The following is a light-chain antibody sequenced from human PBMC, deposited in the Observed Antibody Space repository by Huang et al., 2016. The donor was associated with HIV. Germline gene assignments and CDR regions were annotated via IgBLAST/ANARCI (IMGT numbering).Light chain of an antibody. J-gene: IGKJ1*01. CDR2: GAS. Sequence: EIVLTQSPGTLSLSPGERATLSCRASQSVSNSYLAWYQQKPGQAPRLLIYGASSRATGIPDRFNGSGSGTDFTLTISRLEPEDFAAYYCQQYGSSPLTFGQGTKVEIK. CDR3: QQYGSSPLT. CDR1: QSVSNSY. V-gene: IGKV3-20*01.